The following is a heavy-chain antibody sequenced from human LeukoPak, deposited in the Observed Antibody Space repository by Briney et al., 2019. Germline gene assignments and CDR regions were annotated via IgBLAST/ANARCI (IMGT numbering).Heavy chain of an antibody. CDR3: AKCIGVVLDTFDI. CDR2: ISGSGGST. CDR1: GFTFSSYA. J-gene: IGHJ3*02. Sequence: GGSLRLSCAASGFTFSSYAMSWVRQAPGKGLEWASAISGSGGSTYYADSVKGRFTISRDNSKNTLYLQMNGLRAEDTAVYYCAKCIGVVLDTFDIWGQGTMVTVSS. D-gene: IGHD3-3*01. V-gene: IGHV3-23*01.